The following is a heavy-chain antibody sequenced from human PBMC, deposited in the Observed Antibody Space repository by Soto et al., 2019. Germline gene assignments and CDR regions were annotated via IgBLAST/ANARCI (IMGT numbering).Heavy chain of an antibody. CDR3: ARVRVGDAFDI. CDR1: GGSISSSSYY. D-gene: IGHD1-26*01. J-gene: IGHJ3*02. CDR2: IYYSGST. V-gene: IGHV4-39*01. Sequence: QLQLQESGPGLVKPSETLSLTCTVSGGSISSSSYYWGWIRQPPXKGLEGIGSIYYSGSTYYNPSLKSRVTISVDTSKNQFSLKLSSVTAADTAVYYCARVRVGDAFDIWGQGTMVTVSS.